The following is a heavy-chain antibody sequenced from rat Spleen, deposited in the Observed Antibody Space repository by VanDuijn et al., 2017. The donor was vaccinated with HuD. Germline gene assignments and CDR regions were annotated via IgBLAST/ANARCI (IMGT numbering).Heavy chain of an antibody. CDR1: GFSLTSYN. V-gene: IGHV2-41*01. CDR2: IWNSGGT. J-gene: IGHJ2*01. CDR3: ARDGYTLFDY. Sequence: QVQLKESGPGLVQPSQTLSLTCTVAGFSLTSYNVHWVRQPPGKGLEWMGVIWNSGGTRYNSALKSRLSISKDTSESQVFLKMNNLQTEDTATYYCARDGYTLFDYWGQGVMVTVSS. D-gene: IGHD2-3*01.